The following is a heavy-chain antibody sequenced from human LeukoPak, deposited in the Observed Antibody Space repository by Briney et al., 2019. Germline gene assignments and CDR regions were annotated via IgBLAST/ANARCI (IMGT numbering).Heavy chain of an antibody. J-gene: IGHJ4*02. CDR2: VIPIFGTA. V-gene: IGHV1-69*13. D-gene: IGHD3-3*01. Sequence: VASVTVSCKASGGTFSSYAISWVRQAPGQGLEWMGGVIPIFGTANYAQKFQGRVTITADESTSTAYMELSSLRSEDTAVYYCARARYYDFWSGYQTPDYWGQGTLVTVSS. CDR1: GGTFSSYA. CDR3: ARARYYDFWSGYQTPDY.